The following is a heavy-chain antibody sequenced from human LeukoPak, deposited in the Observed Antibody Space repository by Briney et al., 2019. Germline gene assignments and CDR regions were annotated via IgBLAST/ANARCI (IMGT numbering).Heavy chain of an antibody. D-gene: IGHD5-18*01. Sequence: ASVKVSCKASGGTFSSYAISWVRQAPGQELEWMGRIIPILGIANYAQKFQGRVTITADKSTSTAYMELSSLRSEDTAVYYCARDREYSYGSNWFDPWGQGTLVTVSS. CDR2: IIPILGIA. V-gene: IGHV1-69*04. CDR3: ARDREYSYGSNWFDP. J-gene: IGHJ5*02. CDR1: GGTFSSYA.